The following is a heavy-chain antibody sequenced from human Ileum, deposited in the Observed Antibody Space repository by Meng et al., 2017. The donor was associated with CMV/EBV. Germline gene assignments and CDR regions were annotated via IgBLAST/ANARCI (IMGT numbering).Heavy chain of an antibody. V-gene: IGHV3-53*01. D-gene: IGHD3-3*01. CDR1: GFTFSSYW. CDR3: ARGYDFWSGPIDY. CDR2: IYSGGST. Sequence: GGSLRLSCAASGFTFSSYWMHWVRQAPGKGLEWVSVIYSGGSTYYADSVKGRFTISRDNSKNTLYLQMNSLRAEDTAVYYCARGYDFWSGPIDYWGQGTLVTVSS. J-gene: IGHJ4*02.